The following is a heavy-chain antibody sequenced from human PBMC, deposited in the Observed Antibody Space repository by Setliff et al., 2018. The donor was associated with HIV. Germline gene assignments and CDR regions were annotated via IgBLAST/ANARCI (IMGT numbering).Heavy chain of an antibody. J-gene: IGHJ5*02. V-gene: IGHV1-18*01. CDR3: ARALWFGELENWFDP. Sequence: ASVKVSCKASGYTFTTYGISWVRQAPGQGLEWMGWISAYNGNTHYAQKLQVRVTMTTDTSTSTAYMELRSLRSDDTAVYYCARALWFGELENWFDPWGQGTLVTVSS. CDR2: ISAYNGNT. CDR1: GYTFTTYG. D-gene: IGHD3-10*01.